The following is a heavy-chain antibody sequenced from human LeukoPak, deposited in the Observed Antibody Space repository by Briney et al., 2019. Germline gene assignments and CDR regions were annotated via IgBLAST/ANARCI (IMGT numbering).Heavy chain of an antibody. CDR1: GYSFTSYW. J-gene: IGHJ4*02. D-gene: IGHD1-26*01. V-gene: IGHV5-51*01. CDR3: ARGRDLYRGSYYFFDY. CDR2: IYPGGSDA. Sequence: GESLKISCKGSGYSFTSYWIGWVRQMPGKGLQWMGVIYPGGSDARYRPSFQGQVTISAEKSIRTAYLQWSSLKASDTDMYYCARGRDLYRGSYYFFDYWGQGNLVTVFS.